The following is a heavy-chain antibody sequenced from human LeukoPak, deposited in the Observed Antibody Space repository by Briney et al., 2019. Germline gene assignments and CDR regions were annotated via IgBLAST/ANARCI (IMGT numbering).Heavy chain of an antibody. V-gene: IGHV4-59*01. Sequence: PSETLSLTCTVSGASISSYDWSWIRQPPGKGLEWIGYIYYSGSTNCNPSLKSRVSLSVDTSKSQFSLELSSVTAADTAVYYCARHYSSDPFDYWGQGTLVTVSS. CDR1: GASISSYD. D-gene: IGHD6-19*01. CDR3: ARHYSSDPFDY. CDR2: IYYSGST. J-gene: IGHJ4*02.